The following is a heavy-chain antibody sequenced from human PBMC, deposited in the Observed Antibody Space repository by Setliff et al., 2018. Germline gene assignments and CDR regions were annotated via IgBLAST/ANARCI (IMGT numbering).Heavy chain of an antibody. CDR2: IYYSGST. CDR3: ARSASDWAAAGEFDY. D-gene: IGHD6-13*01. V-gene: IGHV4-59*12. CDR1: GDSMSFSY. J-gene: IGHJ4*02. Sequence: SETLSLTCSVSGDSMSFSYWSWIRQPPGKGLEWIGSIYYSGSTYYNPSLKSRVTISVDTSKNQFSLKLSSVTAADTAVYYCARSASDWAAAGEFDYWGQGTLVTVSS.